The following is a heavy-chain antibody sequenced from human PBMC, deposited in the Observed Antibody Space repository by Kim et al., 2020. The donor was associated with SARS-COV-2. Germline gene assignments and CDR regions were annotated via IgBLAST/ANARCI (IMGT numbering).Heavy chain of an antibody. J-gene: IGHJ3*02. D-gene: IGHD3-3*01. V-gene: IGHV3-64D*09. Sequence: DSVKGRFTISRDKSKNTLYLQMSSLRAEDTAVYYCSVLRVAGGGAPTPDIWGQGTMVTVSS. CDR3: SVLRVAGGGAPTPDI.